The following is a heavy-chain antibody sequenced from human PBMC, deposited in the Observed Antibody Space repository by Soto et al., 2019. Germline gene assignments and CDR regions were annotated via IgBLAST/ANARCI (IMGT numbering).Heavy chain of an antibody. D-gene: IGHD3-10*01. CDR2: INHSGST. CDR3: ARKPYYGSGSYRGSNWFDP. CDR1: GGSFSGYY. J-gene: IGHJ5*02. V-gene: IGHV4-34*01. Sequence: QVQLQQWGAGLLKPSETLSLTCAVYGGSFSGYYWSWIRQPPGKGLEWIGEINHSGSTNYNPSLKSRVTISVDTSKYQFSLKLSSVTAADTAVYYCARKPYYGSGSYRGSNWFDPWGQGTLVTVSS.